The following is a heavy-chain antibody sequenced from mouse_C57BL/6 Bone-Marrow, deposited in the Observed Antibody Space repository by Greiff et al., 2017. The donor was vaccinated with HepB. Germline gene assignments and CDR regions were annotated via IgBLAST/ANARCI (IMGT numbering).Heavy chain of an antibody. CDR1: GFTFSDFY. Sequence: EVKLVESGGGLVQSGRSLRLSCATSGFTFSDFYMEWVRQAPGKGLEWIAASRNKANDYTTEYSASVKGRFIVSRDTSQSILYLQMNALRAEDTAIYYCARDAWGGYFDVWGTGTTVTVSS. CDR2: SRNKANDYTT. D-gene: IGHD4-1*01. J-gene: IGHJ1*03. V-gene: IGHV7-1*01. CDR3: ARDAWGGYFDV.